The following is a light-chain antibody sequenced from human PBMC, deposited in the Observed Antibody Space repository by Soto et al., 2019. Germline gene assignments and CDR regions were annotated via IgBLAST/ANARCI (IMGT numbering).Light chain of an antibody. CDR1: QSVSSSY. CDR3: QQYDSSPMYT. Sequence: EIVLTQSPGTLSLSPGERATLSCRASQSVSSSYFAWYQQKPGQAPRLLIYDASSRATGIPDRFSGSGSGTDFTLTISRLEPEDFGVYYCQQYDSSPMYTFGQGTKLEIK. V-gene: IGKV3-20*01. CDR2: DAS. J-gene: IGKJ2*01.